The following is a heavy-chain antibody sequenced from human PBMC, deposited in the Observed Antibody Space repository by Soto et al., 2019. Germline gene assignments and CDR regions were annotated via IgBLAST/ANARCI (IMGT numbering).Heavy chain of an antibody. D-gene: IGHD4-17*01. J-gene: IGHJ4*02. Sequence: EVQLVESGGGLVQPGRSLRLSCAASGFTVDDYAMHWVRQAPGKGLEWVSGISWNSETIDYADSVKGRFTISRDNDKSSLFRQMNSLRPDDTALYYCAKDMKWGGMTTIHYFDSWGQGTLVTVSS. V-gene: IGHV3-9*01. CDR2: ISWNSETI. CDR1: GFTVDDYA. CDR3: AKDMKWGGMTTIHYFDS.